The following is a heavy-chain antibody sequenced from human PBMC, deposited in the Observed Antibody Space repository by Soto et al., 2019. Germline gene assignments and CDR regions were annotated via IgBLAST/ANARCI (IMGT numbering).Heavy chain of an antibody. CDR1: GDSVSSGDYY. J-gene: IGHJ4*02. CDR2: IYFSGRT. CDR3: ARAYCSSTSCYGYFDH. D-gene: IGHD2-2*01. Sequence: PSETLSLTCTVSGDSVSSGDYYWTWIRQPPGKGLEWVGHIYFSGRTNYIPSLESRVTISLDTSKNQFSLKLTSVTAADTAVYYCARAYCSSTSCYGYFDHWGQGALVTVSS. V-gene: IGHV4-61*08.